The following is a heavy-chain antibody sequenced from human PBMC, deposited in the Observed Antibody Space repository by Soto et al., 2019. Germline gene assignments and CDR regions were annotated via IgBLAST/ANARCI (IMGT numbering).Heavy chain of an antibody. V-gene: IGHV2-5*02. CDR1: GFSLSTSGVG. J-gene: IGHJ5*02. CDR2: IYWDDDK. D-gene: IGHD2-2*01. CDR3: AHSGSNIVVVPAASWFDP. Sequence: QITLKESGPTLVKPTQPLTLTCTFSGFSLSTSGVGVGWIRQPPGKALEWLALIYWDDDKRYSPSLKSRLTITKDTSKNQVVLTMTNMDPVDTATYYCAHSGSNIVVVPAASWFDPWGQGTLVTVSS.